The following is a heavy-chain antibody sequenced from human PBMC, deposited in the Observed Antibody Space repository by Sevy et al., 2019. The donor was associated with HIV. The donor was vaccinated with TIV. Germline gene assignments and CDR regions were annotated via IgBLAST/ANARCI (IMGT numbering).Heavy chain of an antibody. D-gene: IGHD3-10*01. CDR3: VKDPHYDFFDY. CDR2: IGYEGNKI. Sequence: GGSLRLSCAASGFNFSPYGMHWVRQAPGKGLEWVSFIGYEGNKIFYADSVRGRFTVSRDNSKNTLYLQMNSLSTEDTAVYYCVKDPHYDFFDYWGQGILVTVSS. V-gene: IGHV3-30*02. J-gene: IGHJ4*02. CDR1: GFNFSPYG.